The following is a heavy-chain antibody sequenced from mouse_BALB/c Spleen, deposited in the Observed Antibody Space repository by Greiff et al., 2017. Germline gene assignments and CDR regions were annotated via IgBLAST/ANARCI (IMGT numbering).Heavy chain of an antibody. CDR1: GFSLTSYG. D-gene: IGHD2-14*01. V-gene: IGHV2-2*02. Sequence: QVQLQQSGPGLAQPSQSVSITCTVSGFSLTSYGVHWVRQSPGKGLEWLGVIWSGGSTDDNAAFISRLSISKDNSKSQVFFKMSSLQANDTAIYYCARKYYRYDEGFYYAVDYWGEGTSVTVSS. J-gene: IGHJ4*01. CDR3: ARKYYRYDEGFYYAVDY. CDR2: IWSGGST.